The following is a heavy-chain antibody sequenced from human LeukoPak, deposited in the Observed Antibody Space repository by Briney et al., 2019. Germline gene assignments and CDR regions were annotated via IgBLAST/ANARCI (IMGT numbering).Heavy chain of an antibody. D-gene: IGHD6-19*01. CDR3: AKKDSSGIIAY. V-gene: IGHV3-21*04. CDR2: ISSSSSYI. J-gene: IGHJ4*02. CDR1: GFTFSSYS. Sequence: GGSLRLSCAASGFTFSSYSMNWVRQAPGKGLEWVSSISSSSSYIYYADSVKGRFTISRDNAKNSLYLQMNSLRAEDMAVYYCAKKDSSGIIAYWGQGTLVTVSS.